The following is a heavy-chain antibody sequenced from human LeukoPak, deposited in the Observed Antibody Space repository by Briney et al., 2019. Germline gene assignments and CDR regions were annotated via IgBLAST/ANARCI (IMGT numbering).Heavy chain of an antibody. J-gene: IGHJ4*02. CDR2: VYYTGST. CDR3: ARHFAYSSSSYFDY. Sequence: ETLSLTCSVSGGSVSSYYWSWIRQPPGKGLEWIGYVYYTGSTNYNPSLKSRVTMFEDKSKSQFSLRLYSVTVADTAVYYCARHFAYSSSSYFDYWGQGSLVTVSS. D-gene: IGHD6-6*01. V-gene: IGHV4-59*08. CDR1: GGSVSSYY.